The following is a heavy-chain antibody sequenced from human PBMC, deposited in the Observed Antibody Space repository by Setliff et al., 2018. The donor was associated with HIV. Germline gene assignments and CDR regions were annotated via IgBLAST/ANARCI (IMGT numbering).Heavy chain of an antibody. CDR1: GSTFINYY. J-gene: IGHJ5*02. D-gene: IGHD3-16*01. CDR3: VRDSARPGGITPP. CDR2: INLDGSGT. Sequence: GGSLRLSCAASGSTFINYYMAWVRQRPGKGLEWVANINLDGSGTHYVDSVKGRFTISRDNAKNSLYLRLNSLRVDDTAVYYCVRDSARPGGITPPWGQGTLVTVSS. V-gene: IGHV3-7*03.